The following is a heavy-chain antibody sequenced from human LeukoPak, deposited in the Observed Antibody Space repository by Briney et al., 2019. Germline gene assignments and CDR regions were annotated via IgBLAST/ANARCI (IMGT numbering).Heavy chain of an antibody. CDR3: AKDPSGSRRVMAFDP. D-gene: IGHD3-10*01. CDR2: ISGSGGST. Sequence: GGSLRLSCAASGFTFSSYDMNWVRQAPGRGLEWVSAISGSGGSTYYADSVKGRFTISRDNSKNTLYLQMNSLRAEDTAVYYCAKDPSGSRRVMAFDPWGQGTLVTVSS. J-gene: IGHJ5*02. CDR1: GFTFSSYD. V-gene: IGHV3-23*01.